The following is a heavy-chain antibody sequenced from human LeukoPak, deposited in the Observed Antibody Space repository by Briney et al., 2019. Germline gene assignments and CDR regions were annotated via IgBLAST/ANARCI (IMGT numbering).Heavy chain of an antibody. Sequence: PSETLSLTCAVNGGAFSGYYWSWIRQSPEHGLVWTGDINYSGTTISNPSLESRVSMSMDLTKKRFSLELTSMTAADTAVYYCVRRGEWTAWNFDYWAQGSLVTVAS. V-gene: IGHV4-34*01. J-gene: IGHJ4*02. CDR2: INYSGTT. D-gene: IGHD3/OR15-3a*01. CDR3: VRRGEWTAWNFDY. CDR1: GGAFSGYY.